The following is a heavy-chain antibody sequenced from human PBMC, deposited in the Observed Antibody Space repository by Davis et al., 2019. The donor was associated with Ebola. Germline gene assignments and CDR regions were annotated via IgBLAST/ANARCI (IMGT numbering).Heavy chain of an antibody. CDR2: INSDGSST. CDR3: AREMATTNDAFDI. V-gene: IGHV3-74*01. J-gene: IGHJ3*02. Sequence: GESLKISCAPSGFTFSGSWMHWVRQAPGKGLVWVSRINSDGSSTSYADSVKGRFTISRDNAKNTLYLQKNSLRVEDTAVYYCAREMATTNDAFDIWGQGTMVSVSS. CDR1: GFTFSGSW. D-gene: IGHD5-24*01.